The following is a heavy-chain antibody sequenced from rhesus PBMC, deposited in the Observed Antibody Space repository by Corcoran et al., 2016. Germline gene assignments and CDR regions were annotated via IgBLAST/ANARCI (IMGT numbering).Heavy chain of an antibody. J-gene: IGHJ4*01. Sequence: QVQLQESGPGLVKPSETLSLTCAVSGGSITGDTWSRFRQPPAKGLELIGYVGGSGGSASYNPSFKSRVTISTDTPKNQFSLKLSSVTAADTAVYYCANDNWGSVEYWGQGVLVTVSS. D-gene: IGHD7-45*01. CDR1: GGSITGDT. CDR3: ANDNWGSVEY. V-gene: IGHV4-165*01. CDR2: VGGSGGSA.